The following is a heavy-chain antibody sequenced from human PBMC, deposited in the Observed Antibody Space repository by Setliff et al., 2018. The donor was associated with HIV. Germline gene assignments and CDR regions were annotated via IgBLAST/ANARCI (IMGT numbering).Heavy chain of an antibody. CDR2: INHSGDT. V-gene: IGHV4-38-2*02. J-gene: IGHJ4*01. CDR3: ARLGDFSYNSYHLYAFDF. CDR1: GYSINNGLY. Sequence: SETLSLTCTVSGYSINNGLYWAWIRQPPGKGLEWIGSINHSGDTYYTPSLTSRVTVSVDTSNNQFSLKLTSVTAADTAVYFCARLGDFSYNSYHLYAFDFWGHGALVTVSS. D-gene: IGHD3-16*01.